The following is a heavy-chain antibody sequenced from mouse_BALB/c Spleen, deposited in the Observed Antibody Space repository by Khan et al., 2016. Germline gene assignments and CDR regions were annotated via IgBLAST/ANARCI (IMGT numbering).Heavy chain of an antibody. Sequence: VQLQQSGAELVRSGASVKLSCTASGFNIKDYYIHWVKQRPEQSLEWIGWIDPENGDTEYAPKFQGKATMTADTSSNTAYLHLSSLTSEDTAVYYCETGYDGGGFSYWGQGTLVTVSA. D-gene: IGHD2-14*01. CDR1: GFNIKDYY. V-gene: IGHV14-4*02. J-gene: IGHJ3*01. CDR2: IDPENGDT. CDR3: ETGYDGGGFSY.